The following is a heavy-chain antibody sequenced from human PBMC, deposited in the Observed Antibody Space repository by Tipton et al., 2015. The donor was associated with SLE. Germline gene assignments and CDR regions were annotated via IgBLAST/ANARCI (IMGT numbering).Heavy chain of an antibody. J-gene: IGHJ2*01. CDR3: ARKGYSSSVYWYFDL. CDR2: IYYSGST. V-gene: IGHV4-59*01. D-gene: IGHD6-6*01. CDR1: DDSISSYY. Sequence: TLSLTCTVSDDSISSYYWNWIRQPPGKGLEWIGYIYYSGSTNYNPSLKSRVTISVDTSKNQFSLKLSSVTAADTAVYYCARKGYSSSVYWYFDLWGRGTLVTVSA.